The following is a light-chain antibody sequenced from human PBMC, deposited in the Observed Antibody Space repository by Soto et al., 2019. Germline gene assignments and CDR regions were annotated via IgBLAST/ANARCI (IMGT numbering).Light chain of an antibody. CDR1: QSVSSY. CDR2: DAS. CDR3: QQRSNWPPWT. Sequence: EIVLTQSPATLSLSPGERATLSCRASQSVSSYLAWYQQKPGQAPRLLIYDASNRATGIPARFSGSESGTDFTLTISSLEPEDFAVYYCQQRSNWPPWTFGQGTKVVIK. V-gene: IGKV3-11*01. J-gene: IGKJ1*01.